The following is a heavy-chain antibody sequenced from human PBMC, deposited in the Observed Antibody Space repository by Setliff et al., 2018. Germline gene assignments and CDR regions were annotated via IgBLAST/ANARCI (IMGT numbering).Heavy chain of an antibody. D-gene: IGHD2-15*01. V-gene: IGHV4-4*07. Sequence: PSETLSLTCTVSGDSISNYYWNWIRQPAGKGLEWIGRIYVTESTKYNPSQKFQGRITMTTDTSTNTASMELRSLRSDDTAVYFCALSSLSICSGGNCPNAFDIWGQGTMVTVSS. CDR2: IYVTEST. CDR1: GDSISNYY. CDR3: ALSSLSICSGGNCPNAFDI. J-gene: IGHJ3*02.